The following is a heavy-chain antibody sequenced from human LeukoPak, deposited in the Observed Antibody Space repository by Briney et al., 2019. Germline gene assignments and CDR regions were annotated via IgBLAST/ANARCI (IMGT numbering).Heavy chain of an antibody. J-gene: IGHJ6*03. V-gene: IGHV1-18*01. Sequence: ASVKVSCKASGYTFTSYGISWVRQAPGQGLEWMGWISAYNGNTNYAQKLQGRVTMTTDTSTSTAYMELRSLRSDDTAVYYCARVYYDFWSGYENYYYYYMDAWGKGTTVTVSS. CDR3: ARVYYDFWSGYENYYYYYMDA. CDR2: ISAYNGNT. D-gene: IGHD3-3*01. CDR1: GYTFTSYG.